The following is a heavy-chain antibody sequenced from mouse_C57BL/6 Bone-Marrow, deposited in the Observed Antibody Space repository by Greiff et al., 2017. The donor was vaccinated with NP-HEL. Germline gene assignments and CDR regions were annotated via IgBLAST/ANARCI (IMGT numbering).Heavy chain of an antibody. CDR2: IWWDDDK. CDR1: GFSLSTFGMG. Sequence: QVTLKESGPGILQPSQTLSLTCSFSGFSLSTFGMGVGWIRQPSGKGLEWLAHIWWDDDKTFQPALKGRLTISKDTSKNQVFLQIANVDTADTATYYSARMRNYYAMDYWGQATSVTVSS. V-gene: IGHV8-8*01. J-gene: IGHJ4*01. CDR3: ARMRNYYAMDY.